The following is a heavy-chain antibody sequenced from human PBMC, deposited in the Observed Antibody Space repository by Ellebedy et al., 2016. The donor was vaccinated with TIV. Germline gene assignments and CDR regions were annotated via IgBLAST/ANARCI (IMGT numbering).Heavy chain of an antibody. CDR1: GGSITFSY. Sequence: MPSETLSLTSTVSGGSITFSYWTWIRQPAGKGLEWIGRIYSSGSTNYNPSLKSRVTMSVDTSKNQFSLKVTSVTAADTAVYYCARDTSGWPDYWGQGTLVTVSS. J-gene: IGHJ4*02. CDR3: ARDTSGWPDY. CDR2: IYSSGST. V-gene: IGHV4-4*07. D-gene: IGHD6-19*01.